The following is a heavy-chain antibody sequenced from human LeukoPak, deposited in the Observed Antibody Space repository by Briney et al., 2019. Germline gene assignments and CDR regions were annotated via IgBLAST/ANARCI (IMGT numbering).Heavy chain of an antibody. CDR1: GYTFTSYV. D-gene: IGHD4-17*01. Sequence: GASVKVSCKASGYTFTSYVISWVRQAPGQGLEWMGWISAYNGNTNYAQKFQGRVTMTRDTSISTAYMELSRLRSDDTAVYYCARSWVTYGDYDYWGQGTLVTVSS. CDR3: ARSWVTYGDYDY. J-gene: IGHJ4*02. V-gene: IGHV1-18*01. CDR2: ISAYNGNT.